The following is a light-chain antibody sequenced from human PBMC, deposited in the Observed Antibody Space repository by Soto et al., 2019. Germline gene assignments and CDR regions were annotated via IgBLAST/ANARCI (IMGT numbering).Light chain of an antibody. CDR1: QSISSY. J-gene: IGKJ1*01. CDR3: QQSYSRRT. Sequence: DIQMTQSPSSLSASVGDGVTITCRASQSISSYVSWYQQKPGKAPKLLIYAASRLESGVPSRFSGSRSGTDFTLTISSLQPEDFATYYCQQSYSRRTFGQGTKVDSK. CDR2: AAS. V-gene: IGKV1-39*01.